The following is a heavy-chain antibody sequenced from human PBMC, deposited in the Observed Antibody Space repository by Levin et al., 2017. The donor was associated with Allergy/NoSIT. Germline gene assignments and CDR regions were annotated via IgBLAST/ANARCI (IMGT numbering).Heavy chain of an antibody. V-gene: IGHV2-5*02. Sequence: ESGPTLVKPTQTLTLTCTFSGFSLSTSGVGVGWIRQPPGKALEWLALIYWDDDKRYRPSLKNRLTITKDTSKNQVVLTMTNMDPVDTATYYCARMSGYSNNYVGESQADYFQLWGQGTLVTVSS. CDR3: ARMSGYSNNYVGESQADYFQL. CDR2: IYWDDDK. D-gene: IGHD5-12*01. J-gene: IGHJ1*01. CDR1: GFSLSTSGVG.